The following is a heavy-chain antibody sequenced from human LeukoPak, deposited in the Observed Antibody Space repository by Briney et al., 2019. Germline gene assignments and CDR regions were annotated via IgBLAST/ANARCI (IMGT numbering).Heavy chain of an antibody. V-gene: IGHV4-59*01. CDR3: ARVLSHGVPTYYFDY. Sequence: SETLSLTCTVSGGSISSYYWSWIRQPPGKGLEWIGYIYYSGSTNYNPSLESRVTISVDTSKNQFSLKLSSVTAADTAVYYCARVLSHGVPTYYFDYWGQGTLVTVSS. D-gene: IGHD2-15*01. CDR2: IYYSGST. J-gene: IGHJ4*02. CDR1: GGSISSYY.